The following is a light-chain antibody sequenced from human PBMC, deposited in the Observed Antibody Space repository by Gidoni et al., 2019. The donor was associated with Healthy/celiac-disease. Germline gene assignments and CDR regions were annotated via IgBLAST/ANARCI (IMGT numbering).Light chain of an antibody. J-gene: IGLJ3*02. V-gene: IGLV5-45*03. Sequence: QAVLTQPSSLSASPGASASLPCPLRSGINVGTYRIYWYQQKPGSPPQYLLRYKSDSDNQQQGSGVPSRFSGSKDVSANAGILLISGLQSEDEADYYCMIWHSSAWVFGGGTKLTVL. CDR2: YKSDSDNQ. CDR3: MIWHSSAWV. CDR1: SGINVGTYR.